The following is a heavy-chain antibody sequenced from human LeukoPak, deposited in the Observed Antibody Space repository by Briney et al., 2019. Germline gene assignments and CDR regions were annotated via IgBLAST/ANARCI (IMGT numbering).Heavy chain of an antibody. CDR1: GFTFSGYP. CDR3: ARETMPIAAAGTLDY. D-gene: IGHD6-13*01. J-gene: IGHJ4*02. V-gene: IGHV3-30-3*01. Sequence: GKPLRLSCAASGFTFSGYPIHWVRQAPGKGLEWVAVISYDGSNKYYADSVKGRFTISRDNAKNSLYLQMNSLRAEDTAVYYCARETMPIAAAGTLDYWGQGTLVTVSS. CDR2: ISYDGSNK.